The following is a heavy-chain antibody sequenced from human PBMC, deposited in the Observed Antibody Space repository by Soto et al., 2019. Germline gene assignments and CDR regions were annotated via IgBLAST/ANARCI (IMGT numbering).Heavy chain of an antibody. CDR1: GFTFSDYA. D-gene: IGHD6-19*01. Sequence: VQLVESGGGVVQPGRSLRLSCAASGFTFSDYAMHWVRQAPGKGLEWVAVVSHDGRNTHYADSAKGRFTISRDSAKNTVSLEMTSLRAEDTAVYYCAKGGRQWLVTSDFNYWGQGALVTVSS. CDR2: VSHDGRNT. J-gene: IGHJ4*02. CDR3: AKGGRQWLVTSDFNY. V-gene: IGHV3-30*18.